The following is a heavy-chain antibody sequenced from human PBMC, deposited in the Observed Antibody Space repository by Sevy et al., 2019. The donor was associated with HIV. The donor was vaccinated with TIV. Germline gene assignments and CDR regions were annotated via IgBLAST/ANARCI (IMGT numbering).Heavy chain of an antibody. CDR2: IKSITDGGAA. J-gene: IGHJ4*02. D-gene: IGHD3-3*02. CDR1: GFDFPNAG. CDR3: STVDLISY. Sequence: GGSLRLSCTASGFDFPNAGMNWVRQVPGKGLEWVGHIKSITDGGAADYAAHAKDRFTISRNDSKDTLYLQMNSLKVEDTDVCFCSTVDLISYWGRGTLVTVSS. V-gene: IGHV3-15*07.